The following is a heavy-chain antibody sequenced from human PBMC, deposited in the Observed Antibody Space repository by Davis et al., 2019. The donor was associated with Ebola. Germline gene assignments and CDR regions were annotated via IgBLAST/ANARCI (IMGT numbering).Heavy chain of an antibody. CDR2: ISAYNGNT. CDR3: AASRLNYYYDSSGYYSRPGGMDV. V-gene: IGHV1-18*04. CDR1: GYTFTSYG. Sequence: AASVKVSCKASGYTFTSYGISWVRQAPGQGLEWMGWISAYNGNTNYAQKLQERVTITRDMSTSTAYMELSSLRSEDTAVYYCAASRLNYYYDSSGYYSRPGGMDVWGKGTTVTVSS. J-gene: IGHJ6*04. D-gene: IGHD3-22*01.